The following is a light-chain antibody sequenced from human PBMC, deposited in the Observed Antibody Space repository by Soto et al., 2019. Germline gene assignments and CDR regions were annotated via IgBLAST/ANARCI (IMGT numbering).Light chain of an antibody. CDR3: QQYENFPLT. CDR2: DAA. Sequence: DIQMTQSPSSLSASVGYRGTITCQASHDIRKYLNWYQQKPGKAPSLLIYDAANMEKGVPSRFTGSGSGTDFILTISSLQPEYIATYYCQQYENFPLTCGQGKRL. V-gene: IGKV1-33*01. J-gene: IGKJ5*01. CDR1: HDIRKY.